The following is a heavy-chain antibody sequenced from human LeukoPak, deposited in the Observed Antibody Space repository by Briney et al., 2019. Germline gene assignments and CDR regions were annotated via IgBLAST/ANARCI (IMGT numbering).Heavy chain of an antibody. CDR2: INHSGST. J-gene: IGHJ4*02. V-gene: IGHV4-34*01. CDR3: ARGGAIMMYYDFWSGYYTGSDPFDY. Sequence: TSETLSLTCAVYGGSFSGYYWSWIRQPPGKGLEWIGEINHSGSTNYNPSLKSRVTISVDTSKNQFSLKLSSVTAADTAVYYCARGGAIMMYYDFWSGYYTGSDPFDYWGQGTLVTVSS. CDR1: GGSFSGYY. D-gene: IGHD3-3*01.